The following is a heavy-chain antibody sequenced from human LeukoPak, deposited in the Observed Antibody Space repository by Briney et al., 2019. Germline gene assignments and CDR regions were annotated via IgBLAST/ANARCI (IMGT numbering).Heavy chain of an antibody. CDR1: GYTFTSYD. J-gene: IGHJ6*03. Sequence: ASVKVSCKASGYTFTSYDINWVRQATGQGLEWMGWMNPNSGNTGHAQKFQGRVTMTWNTSISTAYMELSSLRSEDTAVYYCARGYDFWSGFYYYMDVWGKGTTVTVSS. CDR2: MNPNSGNT. V-gene: IGHV1-8*01. CDR3: ARGYDFWSGFYYYMDV. D-gene: IGHD3-3*01.